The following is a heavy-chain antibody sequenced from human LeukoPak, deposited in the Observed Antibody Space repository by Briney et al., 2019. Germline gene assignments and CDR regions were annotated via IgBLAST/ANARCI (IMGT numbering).Heavy chain of an antibody. D-gene: IGHD4-17*01. CDR2: ISGSGVST. Sequence: GGSLRLSCAASGFTFSNYAMSWVRQAPGRGLEWVSAISGSGVSTYYADSVKGRFTISRDNSKNTLYLQMNSLRAEDTAVYYCAKDRSDYGGYPPGAFDIWDQGTMVTVSS. V-gene: IGHV3-23*01. J-gene: IGHJ3*02. CDR3: AKDRSDYGGYPPGAFDI. CDR1: GFTFSNYA.